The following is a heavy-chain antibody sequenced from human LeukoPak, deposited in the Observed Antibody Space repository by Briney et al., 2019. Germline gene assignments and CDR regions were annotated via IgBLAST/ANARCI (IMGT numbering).Heavy chain of an antibody. CDR1: GGSISSGGYY. D-gene: IGHD3-16*02. V-gene: IGHV4-30-4*08. Sequence: PSETLSLTCTVSGGSISSGGYYWSWIRQHPGKGLEWIGYIYYSGSTYYNPSLKSRVTISVDTSKNQFSLKLSSVTAADTAVYYCARGPNYVWGSYRYFDYWGQGILVTVSS. J-gene: IGHJ4*02. CDR2: IYYSGST. CDR3: ARGPNYVWGSYRYFDY.